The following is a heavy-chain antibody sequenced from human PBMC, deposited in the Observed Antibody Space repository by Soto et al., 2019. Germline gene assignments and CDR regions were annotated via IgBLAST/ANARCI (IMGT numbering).Heavy chain of an antibody. Sequence: SETLSLTCIVSGGSISSDYWSWLRQPPGKGLEWIGYIFYSGSTDYNPSLKSRVTMSVDTSKNQFSLKMTSVTAADTAVYFCAQVRNYRDWTGSQIALFGSWGHGTLVXV. V-gene: IGHV4-59*03. D-gene: IGHD2-8*02. CDR1: GGSISSDY. CDR3: AQVRNYRDWTGSQIALFGS. CDR2: IFYSGST. J-gene: IGHJ5*01.